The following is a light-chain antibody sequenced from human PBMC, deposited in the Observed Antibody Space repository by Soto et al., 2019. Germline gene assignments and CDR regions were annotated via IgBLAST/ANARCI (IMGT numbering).Light chain of an antibody. J-gene: IGKJ5*01. CDR3: QQRGEWPPGAT. CDR2: GAS. V-gene: IGKV3-11*01. Sequence: EIVMTQSPATLSVSPGESATLSCRASQSVSSDLAWYQQKPGQAPRLLIYGASSRATGIPARFSGSGSGTDFTLTISSLEPEDFAVYYCQQRGEWPPGATFGQGTRLEIK. CDR1: QSVSSD.